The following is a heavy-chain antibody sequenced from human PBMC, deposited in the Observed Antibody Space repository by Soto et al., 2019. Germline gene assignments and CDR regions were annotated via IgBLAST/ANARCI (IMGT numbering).Heavy chain of an antibody. D-gene: IGHD2-2*01. CDR2: IDPSDSYT. Sequence: GESLKISCKGSGYSFTSYWISWVRQMPGKGLEWMGRIDPSDSYTNYSPSFQGHVTISADKSISTAYLQWSSLKASDTAMYYCATQRCSSTSCYYYYYGMDVWGQGTTVTVSS. J-gene: IGHJ6*02. V-gene: IGHV5-10-1*01. CDR3: ATQRCSSTSCYYYYYGMDV. CDR1: GYSFTSYW.